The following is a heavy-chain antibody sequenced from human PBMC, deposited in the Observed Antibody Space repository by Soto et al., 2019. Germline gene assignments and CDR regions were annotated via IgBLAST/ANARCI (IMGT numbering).Heavy chain of an antibody. Sequence: SGPTLVNPTQTLTLTCTFSGFSLTTTGMSVGWIRQPPGKALEWLALIYWADDKRYSPSLKSRVTITKDTSKSQVVLTMTNMDPVDTATYYCAHRRYGEPTDWFDPWGQGTLVTVSS. CDR3: AHRRYGEPTDWFDP. J-gene: IGHJ5*02. CDR1: GFSLTTTGMS. V-gene: IGHV2-5*02. D-gene: IGHD3-10*01. CDR2: IYWADDK.